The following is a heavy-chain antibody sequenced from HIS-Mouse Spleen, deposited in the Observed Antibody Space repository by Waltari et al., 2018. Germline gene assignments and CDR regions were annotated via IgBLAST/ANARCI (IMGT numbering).Heavy chain of an antibody. CDR3: AREKGYYGSGSYYYYYYGMDV. CDR1: GCSISSGGYY. V-gene: IGHV4-31*03. Sequence: QVQLQESGPGLVKPSQTLSLTCTVSGCSISSGGYYWSWIRQHPGKGLEWIGYIYYSGSTYYNPSLKSRVTISVDTSKNQFSLKLSSVTAADMAVYYCAREKGYYGSGSYYYYYYGMDVWGQGTTVTVSS. J-gene: IGHJ6*02. CDR2: IYYSGST. D-gene: IGHD3-10*01.